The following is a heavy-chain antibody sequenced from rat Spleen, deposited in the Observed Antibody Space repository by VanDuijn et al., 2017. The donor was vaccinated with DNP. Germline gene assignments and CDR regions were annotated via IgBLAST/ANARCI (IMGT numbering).Heavy chain of an antibody. V-gene: IGHV5S11*01. CDR2: IGTGGDNT. CDR3: TRSVVTYFDY. J-gene: IGHJ2*01. CDR1: GFNFHDYW. D-gene: IGHD1-1*01. Sequence: EVQLVESGGGLEQPGRSLKISCAASGFNFHDYWMGWVRQPPGRGLEWVASIGTGGDNTYYRDSVKGRFTISRDDAKRTLYLQMDSLRSEETATYYCTRSVVTYFDYWGQGVMVTVSA.